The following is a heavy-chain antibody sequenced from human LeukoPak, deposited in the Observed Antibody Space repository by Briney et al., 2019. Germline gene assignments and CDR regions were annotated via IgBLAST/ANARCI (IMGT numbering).Heavy chain of an antibody. V-gene: IGHV4-39*02. CDR2: IYYSGST. CDR1: GGSISTTGHY. J-gene: IGHJ4*02. D-gene: IGHD6-13*01. CDR3: ASDKGYSNNYFDY. Sequence: SETLTLTCTVSGGSISTTGHYWAWIRQPPGTGLQWIASIYYSGSTYYNSSLRSRVTISVDTSKNQFSLKLSSMTAADTAVYYYASDKGYSNNYFDYWGQGTLVTVSS.